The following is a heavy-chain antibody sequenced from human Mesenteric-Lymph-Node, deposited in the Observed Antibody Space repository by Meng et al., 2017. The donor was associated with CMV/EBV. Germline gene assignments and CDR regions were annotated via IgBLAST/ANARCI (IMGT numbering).Heavy chain of an antibody. CDR2: ISWNSGSI. Sequence: SLKISCEVSGFTFDDYAMHWVRQAPGKGLEWVSGISWNSGSIGYADSVKGRFTISRDNAKNSLYLQMNSLRAEDTALYYCAKGPYDYSNYGIDYWGQGTLVTVSS. D-gene: IGHD4-11*01. J-gene: IGHJ4*02. CDR3: AKGPYDYSNYGIDY. V-gene: IGHV3-9*01. CDR1: GFTFDDYA.